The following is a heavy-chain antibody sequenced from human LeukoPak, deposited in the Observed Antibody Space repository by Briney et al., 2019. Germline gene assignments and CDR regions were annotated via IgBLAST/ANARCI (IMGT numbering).Heavy chain of an antibody. CDR3: ARVRYSSSSGDFDY. Sequence: PGGSLRLSCAASGFTFSSYGMHWVRQAPGKGLEWVAVISYDGSNKYYADSVKGRFTISRDNSKNTLYLQMNSLRAEDTAVYYCARVRYSSSSGDFDYWGQGTLVTVSS. V-gene: IGHV3-30*03. J-gene: IGHJ4*02. CDR2: ISYDGSNK. CDR1: GFTFSSYG. D-gene: IGHD6-6*01.